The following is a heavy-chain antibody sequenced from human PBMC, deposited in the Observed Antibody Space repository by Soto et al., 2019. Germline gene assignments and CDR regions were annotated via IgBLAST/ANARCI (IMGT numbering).Heavy chain of an antibody. CDR3: ARGSTDSYPGSRIFDF. Sequence: GGSLRLSCVASGLTFGSRAMTWVRQAPGEGLQWVSTITDTGGDAKYADSVRGRFVISRDNSKKTLYLQMTSLTAEDSAMYYCARGSTDSYPGSRIFDFWGRGNLVTVSS. J-gene: IGHJ4*02. CDR1: GLTFGSRA. V-gene: IGHV3-23*01. D-gene: IGHD3-10*01. CDR2: ITDTGGDA.